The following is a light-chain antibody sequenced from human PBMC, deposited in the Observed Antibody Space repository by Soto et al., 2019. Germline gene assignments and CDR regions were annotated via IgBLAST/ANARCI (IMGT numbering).Light chain of an antibody. CDR3: TATDDRLTGPV. J-gene: IGLJ2*01. Sequence: QLVLTQPPSVSGTPEQRVTISCSGSSSNIETNLVHWYQHLPGASPRLLIYNNDQRPSGVPDRFSASKSGTSASLAISGLRSEDEADYYCTATDDRLTGPVFGGGTKLTVL. V-gene: IGLV1-47*02. CDR1: SSNIETNL. CDR2: NND.